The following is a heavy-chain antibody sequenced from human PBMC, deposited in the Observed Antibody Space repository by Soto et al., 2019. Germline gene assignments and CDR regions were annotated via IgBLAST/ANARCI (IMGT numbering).Heavy chain of an antibody. V-gene: IGHV3-48*02. D-gene: IGHD3-10*01. CDR2: ISSSSGTI. CDR1: AFTFSSYN. Sequence: GGSLRLSCAASAFTFSSYNMNWVRQAPGQGLEWISYISSSSGTIYYADSVKGRLTVSRDNARNSLYLQMNSLREEDTAVYYCALLWFGELLPPSGSGVYWGQGTLVTVSS. CDR3: ALLWFGELLPPSGSGVY. J-gene: IGHJ4*02.